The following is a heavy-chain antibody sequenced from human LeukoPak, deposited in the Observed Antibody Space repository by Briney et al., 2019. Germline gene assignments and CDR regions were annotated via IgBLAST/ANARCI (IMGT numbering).Heavy chain of an antibody. CDR1: GGSFSGYY. D-gene: IGHD3-10*01. J-gene: IGHJ4*02. Sequence: SETLSLTCAVYGGSFSGYYWSWIRQPPGKGLEWIGSIYYSGSTYYNPSLKSRVTISVDTSKNQFSLKLSSVTVADTAVYYCASRGFRSGVIDYWGQGTLVTVSS. CDR2: IYYSGST. CDR3: ASRGFRSGVIDY. V-gene: IGHV4-34*01.